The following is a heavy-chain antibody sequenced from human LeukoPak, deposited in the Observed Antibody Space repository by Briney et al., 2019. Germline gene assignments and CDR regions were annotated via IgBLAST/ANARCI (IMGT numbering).Heavy chain of an antibody. CDR2: INPSGGST. Sequence: PGRSLRLSCAISGFTFSTYAIHWVRQAPGQGLEWMGIINPSGGSTSYAQRFQGRVAMTSDTSTRSVYMELSSLRFEDTAVYYCARGRSPQWLVGGCDYWGQGTLVTVSS. CDR1: GFTFSTYA. D-gene: IGHD6-19*01. CDR3: ARGRSPQWLVGGCDY. V-gene: IGHV1-46*01. J-gene: IGHJ4*02.